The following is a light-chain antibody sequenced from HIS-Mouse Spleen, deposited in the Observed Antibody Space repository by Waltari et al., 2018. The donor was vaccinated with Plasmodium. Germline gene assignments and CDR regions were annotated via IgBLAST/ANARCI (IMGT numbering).Light chain of an antibody. J-gene: IGLJ2*01. CDR1: KLGEKY. V-gene: IGLV3-1*01. CDR2: QDT. Sequence: SYELTQPPSVSVSPGQTASITCSGDKLGEKYACWYQQKPGQSPVLGIYQDTKRPSGIPGRFSGSNSGNTATLTISGTQAMDEADYYCQAWDSSTVVFGGGTKLTVL. CDR3: QAWDSSTVV.